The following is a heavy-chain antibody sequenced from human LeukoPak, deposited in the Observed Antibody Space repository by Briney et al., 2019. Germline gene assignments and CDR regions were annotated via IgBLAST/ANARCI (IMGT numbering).Heavy chain of an antibody. Sequence: GGSLRLSCAASGFTFSSYGMHWVRQAPGKGLEWVAVISYDGSNKYYADSVKGRFTISRDNSKNTLYLQMNSLRAEDTAVYYCAGGVATIPFDYWGQGTLVTVSS. V-gene: IGHV3-30*03. J-gene: IGHJ4*02. D-gene: IGHD5-12*01. CDR3: AGGVATIPFDY. CDR2: ISYDGSNK. CDR1: GFTFSSYG.